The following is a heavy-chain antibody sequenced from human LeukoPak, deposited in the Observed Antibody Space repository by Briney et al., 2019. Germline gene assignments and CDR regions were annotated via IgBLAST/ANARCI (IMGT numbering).Heavy chain of an antibody. CDR1: GFTFSTSW. CDR3: TRGGGDC. D-gene: IGHD3-16*01. J-gene: IGHJ4*01. CDR2: IEQDGSGE. Sequence: PGGSLRLSCAASGFTFSTSWMGWVRQTPGKGLEWVANIEQDGSGEIYVDSVKGRLTISRDNAKNSLYLQMNSLRAEDTSVYYCTRGGGDCWGQGTLVTVSS. V-gene: IGHV3-7*01.